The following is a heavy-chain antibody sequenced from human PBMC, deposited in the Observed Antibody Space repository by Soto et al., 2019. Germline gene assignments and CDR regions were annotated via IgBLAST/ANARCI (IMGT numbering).Heavy chain of an antibody. Sequence: QVQLQESGPGLVKPSQTLSLTCTVSGGSISSGGYYWSWIRQHPGKGLEWIGYIYYSGSTYYNPSLKSRVTISVDTSKNQFSLQLSSVTAADTAVYYCAREELAVVAATPGGWFDPWGQGTLVTVSS. D-gene: IGHD2-15*01. CDR1: GGSISSGGYY. J-gene: IGHJ5*02. V-gene: IGHV4-31*03. CDR2: IYYSGST. CDR3: AREELAVVAATPGGWFDP.